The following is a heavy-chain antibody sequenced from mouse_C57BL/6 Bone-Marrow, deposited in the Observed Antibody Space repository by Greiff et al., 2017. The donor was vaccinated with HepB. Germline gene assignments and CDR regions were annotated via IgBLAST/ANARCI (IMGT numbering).Heavy chain of an antibody. V-gene: IGHV1-62-2*01. CDR2: FYPGSGSI. CDR3: ARHAHYYGSRYYAMDY. J-gene: IGHJ4*01. CDR1: GYTFPEYT. Sequence: QVQLKQSGAELVKPGASVKLSCKASGYTFPEYTIHWVKQRSGQGLEWIGWFYPGSGSIKYNEKFKDKATLTADKSSSTVYMELSRLTSEDSAVYCCARHAHYYGSRYYAMDYWGQGTSVTVSS. D-gene: IGHD1-1*01.